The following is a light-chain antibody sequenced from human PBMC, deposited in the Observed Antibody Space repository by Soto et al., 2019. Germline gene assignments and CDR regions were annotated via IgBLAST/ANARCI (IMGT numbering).Light chain of an antibody. J-gene: IGLJ2*01. Sequence: QSALTQPASVSGSPGQSITISCTGTSSDVGSYNLVSWYQQHPGKAPKLMIYEGSKRPSGVSNRFSGSKSGNTASLTISGLQAEDEADYYCCSYAGTQFGGVTKLTVL. CDR1: SSDVGSYNL. CDR3: CSYAGTQ. V-gene: IGLV2-23*01. CDR2: EGS.